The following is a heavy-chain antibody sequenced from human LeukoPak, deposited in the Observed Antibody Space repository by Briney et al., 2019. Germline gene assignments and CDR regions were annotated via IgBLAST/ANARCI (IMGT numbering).Heavy chain of an antibody. V-gene: IGHV3-48*01. CDR2: IGIDSGNT. CDR1: GFPFIEYS. J-gene: IGHJ4*02. D-gene: IGHD4-17*01. Sequence: GGSLRLSCTASGFPFIEYSMNWVRQVPGKGLEWTSYIGIDSGNTKYADSVRGRFTISADKAKNSLYLQMNSLRVEDTAVYYCARDHDYAFDNWGQGTLVSVAS. CDR3: ARDHDYAFDN.